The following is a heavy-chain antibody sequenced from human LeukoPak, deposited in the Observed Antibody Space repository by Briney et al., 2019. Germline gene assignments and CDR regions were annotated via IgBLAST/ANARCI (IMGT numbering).Heavy chain of an antibody. CDR1: GFTFSSNA. CDR3: AKDFSSSWQFDP. V-gene: IGHV3-23*01. D-gene: IGHD6-13*01. CDR2: ISETSSHT. Sequence: VGSLGLSCAASGFTFSSNAMTWVRQAPGQGLKWVSSISETSSHTFYADSVKGRFTISRDNTKNTLFLQMNSLRVEDTAMYYCAKDFSSSWQFDPWGQGTLVTVSS. J-gene: IGHJ5*02.